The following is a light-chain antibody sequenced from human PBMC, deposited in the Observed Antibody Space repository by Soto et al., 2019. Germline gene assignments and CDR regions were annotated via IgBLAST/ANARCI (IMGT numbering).Light chain of an antibody. CDR3: CSYAGSKGV. J-gene: IGLJ2*01. CDR2: DVN. V-gene: IGLV2-11*01. Sequence: QSALTQSRSVSGSPGQSVTISCSGSSSDIGIYNYVSWYQHHPGKVPKVLIYDVNKRPSGVPDRFSGSKSGNTASLTISGLQADDEADYYCCSYAGSKGVFGGGTKLTVL. CDR1: SSDIGIYNY.